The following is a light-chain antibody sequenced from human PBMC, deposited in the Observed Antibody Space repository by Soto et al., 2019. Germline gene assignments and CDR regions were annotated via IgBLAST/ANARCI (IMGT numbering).Light chain of an antibody. V-gene: IGKV1-5*03. CDR3: QQYNDVQYS. J-gene: IGKJ2*01. Sequence: DIQMTQSPSTLSASVGDGVTITCRASQNIGSWLAWYQQKPGEAPKLLISKATNLQSGVPSRFSGSGSATDFSRTISSLQPVDSATYFCQQYNDVQYSFGPGTKVDIK. CDR1: QNIGSW. CDR2: KAT.